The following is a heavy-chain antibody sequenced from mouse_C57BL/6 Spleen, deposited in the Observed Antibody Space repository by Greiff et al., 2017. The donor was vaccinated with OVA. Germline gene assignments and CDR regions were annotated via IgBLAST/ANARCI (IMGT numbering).Heavy chain of an antibody. CDR1: GYTFTSYG. Sequence: LQESGAELARPGASVKLSCKASGYTFTSYGISWVKQRTGQGLEWIGEIYPRSGNTYYNEKFKGKATLTADKSSSTAYMELRSLTSEDSAVYFCARTSSGLYYFDYWGQGTTLTVSS. CDR2: IYPRSGNT. V-gene: IGHV1-81*01. D-gene: IGHD3-2*02. CDR3: ARTSSGLYYFDY. J-gene: IGHJ2*01.